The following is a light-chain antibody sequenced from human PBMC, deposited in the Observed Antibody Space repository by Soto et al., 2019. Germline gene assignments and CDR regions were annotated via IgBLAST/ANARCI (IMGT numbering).Light chain of an antibody. V-gene: IGLV1-44*01. Sequence: QSALTQPPSASGTPGQRVTISCSGSSSNIGSNTVNWYQQLPGTAPKLLIYSNNQRPSGVPDRFSGSKSGTSASLAISGLQSEDEADYYCAAWDDSLTHVVFGGGTKVTFL. CDR2: SNN. CDR1: SSNIGSNT. CDR3: AAWDDSLTHVV. J-gene: IGLJ2*01.